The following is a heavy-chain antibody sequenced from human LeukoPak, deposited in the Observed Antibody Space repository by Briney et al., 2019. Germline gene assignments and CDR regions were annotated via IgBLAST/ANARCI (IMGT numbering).Heavy chain of an antibody. CDR1: GYSISSGYY. J-gene: IGHJ4*02. Sequence: PSETLSLTCTVSGYSISSGYYWGWMRQPPGKGLEWIGSIYHSGSTYYNPSLKSRVTISVDTSKNQFSLKLSSVTAADTAVYYCALGGFGPKFDYWGQGTLVTVSS. V-gene: IGHV4-38-2*02. D-gene: IGHD3-10*01. CDR3: ALGGFGPKFDY. CDR2: IYHSGST.